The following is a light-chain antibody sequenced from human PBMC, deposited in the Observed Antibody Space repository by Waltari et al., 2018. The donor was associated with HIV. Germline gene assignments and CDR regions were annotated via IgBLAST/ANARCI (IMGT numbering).Light chain of an antibody. J-gene: IGLJ2*01. V-gene: IGLV3-1*01. CDR1: KLGDKF. CDR3: QAWDSSTRVV. CDR2: QDS. Sequence: SYALTQPPSVSVSPGQTVTISCSGDKLGDKFAFWYQQKPGQSPVLVIYQDSKRPSGIPERFSGSNSGNTATLTISGTQAMDEADYYCQAWDSSTRVVFGGGTKLTVL.